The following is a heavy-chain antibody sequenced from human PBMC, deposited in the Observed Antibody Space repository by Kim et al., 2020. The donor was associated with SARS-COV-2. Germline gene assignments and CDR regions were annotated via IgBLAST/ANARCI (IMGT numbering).Heavy chain of an antibody. CDR1: GYSFTSYW. J-gene: IGHJ5*02. D-gene: IGHD3-22*01. V-gene: IGHV5-10-1*01. CDR2: IDPSDSYT. CDR3: ARRYDSSGYFNWFDP. Sequence: GESLKISCKGSGYSFTSYWISWVRQMPGKGLEWMGRIDPSDSYTNYSPSFQGHVTISADKSISTAYLQWSSLKASDTAMYYCARRYDSSGYFNWFDPWGQGTLVTVSS.